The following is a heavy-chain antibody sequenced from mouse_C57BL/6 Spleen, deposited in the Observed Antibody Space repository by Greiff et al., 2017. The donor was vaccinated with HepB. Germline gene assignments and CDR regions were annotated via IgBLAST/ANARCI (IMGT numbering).Heavy chain of an antibody. CDR1: GFTFSSYA. CDR2: ISDGGSYT. Sequence: EVQRVESGGGLVKPGGSLKLSCAASGFTFSSYAMSWVRQTPEKRLEWIATISDGGSYTYYPDNVKGRFTISRDNAKNNLYLQMSHLKSEDTAMYYCAREGYYGSHSWFAYWGQGTLVTVSA. J-gene: IGHJ3*01. V-gene: IGHV5-4*01. D-gene: IGHD1-1*01. CDR3: AREGYYGSHSWFAY.